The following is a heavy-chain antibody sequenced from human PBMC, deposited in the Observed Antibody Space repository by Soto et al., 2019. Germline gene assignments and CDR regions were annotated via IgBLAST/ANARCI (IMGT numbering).Heavy chain of an antibody. Sequence: QIQLVQSGAEVKKPGASVKVSCKASGYTFTSYGISWVRQAPGQGLEWMGWISAYNDNTNYAQKLQGGVTMATDTSRSTAYMELRSLRSEETAVYFCARDQLGATGDYWGQGTLVTVSS. D-gene: IGHD1-26*01. CDR2: ISAYNDNT. J-gene: IGHJ4*02. V-gene: IGHV1-18*01. CDR3: ARDQLGATGDY. CDR1: GYTFTSYG.